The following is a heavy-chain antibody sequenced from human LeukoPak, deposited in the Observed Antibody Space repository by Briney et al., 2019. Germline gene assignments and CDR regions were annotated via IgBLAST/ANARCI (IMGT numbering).Heavy chain of an antibody. Sequence: SVNVSCKASGGTFSIYAISWVRQAPGQGLEWMGGISPIFGTANYAQKFKGRVTITADESTSTAYMELSSLRSEDTAVYYCARARNTGIVGATNDYWGQGTLVTVSS. CDR1: GGTFSIYA. CDR3: ARARNTGIVGATNDY. D-gene: IGHD1-26*01. V-gene: IGHV1-69*13. J-gene: IGHJ4*02. CDR2: ISPIFGTA.